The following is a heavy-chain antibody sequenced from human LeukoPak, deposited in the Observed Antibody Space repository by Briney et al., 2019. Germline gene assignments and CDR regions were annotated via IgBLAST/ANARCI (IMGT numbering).Heavy chain of an antibody. CDR1: GGSISSYY. CDR3: ARGSKYYDYVWGSRGGKPDY. V-gene: IGHV4-34*01. Sequence: SETLSLTCTVSGGSISSYYWSWIRQPPGKGLEWIGEINHSGSTNYNPSLKSRVTISVDTSKNQFSLKLSSVTAADTAVYYCARGSKYYDYVWGSRGGKPDYWGQGTLVTVSS. D-gene: IGHD3-16*01. J-gene: IGHJ4*02. CDR2: INHSGST.